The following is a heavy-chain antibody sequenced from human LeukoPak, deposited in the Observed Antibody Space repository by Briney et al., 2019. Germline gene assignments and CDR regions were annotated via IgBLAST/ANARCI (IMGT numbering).Heavy chain of an antibody. J-gene: IGHJ5*02. V-gene: IGHV4-59*08. CDR2: IYYSGST. D-gene: IGHD3-10*01. CDR1: GGSISSYY. CDR3: ARHRGVGALT. Sequence: PSETLSLTCTVSGGSISSYYWNWIRQPPGKGLEWIGNIYYSGSTNYNPSLESRVTISVDMSKNQFSLRLSSVTAADTAVYYCARHRGVGALTWGQGTLVTVSS.